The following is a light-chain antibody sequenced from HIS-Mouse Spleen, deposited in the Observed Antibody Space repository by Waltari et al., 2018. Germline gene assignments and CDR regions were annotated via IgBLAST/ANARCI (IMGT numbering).Light chain of an antibody. CDR1: SSDVGSYNL. J-gene: IGLJ2*01. Sequence: QSALTQPASVSGSPGQSITISCTGTSSDVGSYNLVSCYQQHPGKAPKLMIYEGSKRPSGVSNRFSGSKSGNTASLTISGLQAEDEADYYCCSYAGSSTVVFGGGTKLTVL. CDR2: EGS. CDR3: CSYAGSSTVV. V-gene: IGLV2-23*01.